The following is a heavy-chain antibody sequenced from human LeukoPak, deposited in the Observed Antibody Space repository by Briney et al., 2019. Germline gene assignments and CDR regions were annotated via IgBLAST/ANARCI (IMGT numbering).Heavy chain of an antibody. J-gene: IGHJ6*02. CDR1: GGSISSYY. CDR3: ARDRAYGGPRPTFYYYYGMDV. D-gene: IGHD4-23*01. CDR2: IYYSGST. V-gene: IGHV4-59*01. Sequence: PSETLSLTCTVSGGSISSYYWSWIRQPPGEGLEWIGYIYYSGSTNYNPSLKSRVTISVDTSKNQFSLKLSSVTAADTAVYYCARDRAYGGPRPTFYYYYGMDVWGQGTTVTVSS.